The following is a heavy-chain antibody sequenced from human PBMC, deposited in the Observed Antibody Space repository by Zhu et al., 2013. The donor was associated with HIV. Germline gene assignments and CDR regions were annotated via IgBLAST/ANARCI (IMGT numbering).Heavy chain of an antibody. CDR1: GYTFTSYY. V-gene: IGHV1-46*01. J-gene: IGHJ4*02. D-gene: IGHD3-22*01. CDR2: INPSGGST. CDR3: ARVGAKITMIVVVIIPCDY. Sequence: QVQLVQSGAEVKKPGASVKVSCKASGYTFTSYYMHWVRQAPGQGLEWMGIINPSGGSTSYAQKFQGRVTMTRDTSTSTVYMELSSLRSEDTAVYYCARVGAKITMIVVVIIPCDYWGQGTLVTVSS.